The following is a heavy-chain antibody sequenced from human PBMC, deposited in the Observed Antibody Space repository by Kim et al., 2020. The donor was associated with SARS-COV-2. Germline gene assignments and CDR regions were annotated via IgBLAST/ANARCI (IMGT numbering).Heavy chain of an antibody. D-gene: IGHD3-9*01. J-gene: IGHJ4*02. V-gene: IGHV4-39*01. CDR1: GGSISSSSYY. Sequence: SETLSLTCTVSGGSISSSSYYWGWIRQPPGKGLEWIGSIYYSGSTYYNPSLKSRVTISVDTSKNQFSLKLSSVTAADTAVYYCAGILTGYSALDYWGQGTLVTVSS. CDR3: AGILTGYSALDY. CDR2: IYYSGST.